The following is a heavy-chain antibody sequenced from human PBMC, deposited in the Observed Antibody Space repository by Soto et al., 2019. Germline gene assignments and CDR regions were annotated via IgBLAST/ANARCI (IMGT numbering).Heavy chain of an antibody. CDR3: ARQPSRYSSSLMDV. CDR1: GGSISSYY. D-gene: IGHD6-6*01. J-gene: IGHJ6*02. CDR2: IYYSGST. V-gene: IGHV4-59*01. Sequence: TSETLSLTCTVSGGSISSYYWSWIRQPPGKGLEWIGYIYYSGSTNYNPSLKSRVTISVDTSKNQFSLKLSSVTAADTAVYYCARQPSRYSSSLMDVWGQGTTVTVSS.